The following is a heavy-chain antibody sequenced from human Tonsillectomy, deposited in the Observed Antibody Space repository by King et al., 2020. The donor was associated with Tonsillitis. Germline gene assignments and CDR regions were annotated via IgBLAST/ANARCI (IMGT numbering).Heavy chain of an antibody. CDR3: ARDRDWAFDC. J-gene: IGHJ4*02. CDR1: GFIFSDYS. CDR2: MGPRDRPI. Sequence: VQLVESGGGLVQPGGSLRLSCVASGFIFSDYSMNWVRQAPGKGLEWLSYMGPRDRPITYADSVKGRFTISRNNAKNCLYLQMNSLRADDTAVYYCARDRDWAFDCWGQGTLVTVSA. V-gene: IGHV3-48*04. D-gene: IGHD3/OR15-3a*01.